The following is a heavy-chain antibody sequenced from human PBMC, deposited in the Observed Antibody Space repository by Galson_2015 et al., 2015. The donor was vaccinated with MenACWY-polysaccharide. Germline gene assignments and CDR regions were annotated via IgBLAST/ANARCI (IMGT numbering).Heavy chain of an antibody. CDR2: ISGSGSTK. D-gene: IGHD4-23*01. V-gene: IGHV3-23*01. Sequence: SLRLSCAGSGFTCSMYGMSWVRQAPGKGLEWVSSISGSGSTKYYAESVKGRFTISRDNSENTIYLQMNSLSAEDTAVYYCATDVKTTVLRGVEFWGQGSLVTVSS. CDR3: ATDVKTTVLRGVEF. J-gene: IGHJ4*02. CDR1: GFTCSMYG.